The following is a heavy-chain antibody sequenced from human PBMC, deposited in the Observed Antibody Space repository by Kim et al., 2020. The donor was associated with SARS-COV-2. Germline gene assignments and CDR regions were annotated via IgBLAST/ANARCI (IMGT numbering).Heavy chain of an antibody. CDR2: IYYSGST. D-gene: IGHD2-15*01. V-gene: IGHV4-59*01. Sequence: SETLSLTCSVSGASINSDYWSWVRQPPGKGLEWLGYIYYSGSTTYNPSLRSRLTISVDRSRKVFSLRLTSVTAADTAVYYCARVGESFCNGDCYVYWGPGTLVTVSS. J-gene: IGHJ4*02. CDR1: GASINSDY. CDR3: ARVGESFCNGDCYVY.